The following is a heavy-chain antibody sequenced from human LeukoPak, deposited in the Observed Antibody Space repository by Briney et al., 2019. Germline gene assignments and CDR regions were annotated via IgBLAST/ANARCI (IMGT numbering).Heavy chain of an antibody. V-gene: IGHV3-21*01. J-gene: IGHJ5*02. CDR3: ARAVVISNWFYP. CDR2: ISPGRTYM. Sequence: GGSLTLSCAASGFTFSTYSMNWVRQAPGKGLEWVSSISPGRTYMFYADSVKGRFTISRDNARNSLYLQMNSLRAEDTAVYYCARAVVISNWFYPWGQGTLVTVSS. D-gene: IGHD2-21*01. CDR1: GFTFSTYS.